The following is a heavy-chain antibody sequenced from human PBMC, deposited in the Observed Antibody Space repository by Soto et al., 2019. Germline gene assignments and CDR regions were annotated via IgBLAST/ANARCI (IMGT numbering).Heavy chain of an antibody. CDR1: GFTFSSYA. CDR2: ISGSGGDT. Sequence: EVQLLEAGGGSVQPGGSLRLSCAASGFTFSSYAMTWVRQAPGKGLEWVSAISGSGGDTYYADSVKGRFTISRDNSRNTLYLQMNSLRAEDTAVYYCASGSGSYPKYNWFDPWGQGTLVTVSS. J-gene: IGHJ5*02. D-gene: IGHD3-10*01. CDR3: ASGSGSYPKYNWFDP. V-gene: IGHV3-23*01.